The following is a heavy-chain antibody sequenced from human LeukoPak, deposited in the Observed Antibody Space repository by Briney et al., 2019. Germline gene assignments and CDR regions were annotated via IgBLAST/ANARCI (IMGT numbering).Heavy chain of an antibody. CDR1: GFTFSNYA. CDR3: ARDLAVSDY. J-gene: IGHJ4*02. V-gene: IGHV3-48*02. Sequence: GGSLRLSCAASGFTFSNYAFHWVRQAPGKGLEWVSYISSSSSTIYYADSVKGRFTISRDNAKNSLYLQMNSLRDEDTAMYYRARDLAVSDYWGQGTLVTVSS. CDR2: ISSSSSTI.